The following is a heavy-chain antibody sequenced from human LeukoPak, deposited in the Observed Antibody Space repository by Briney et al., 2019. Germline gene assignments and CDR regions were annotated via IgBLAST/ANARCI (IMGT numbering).Heavy chain of an antibody. V-gene: IGHV3-11*04. J-gene: IGHJ3*02. CDR2: ISSSGSTI. CDR3: AGYVSSGRRDAFDI. Sequence: PGGSLRLSCAASGFTFSDYYMSWIRQAPGKGLEWVSYISSSGSTIYYADSVKGRFTISRDNAKNSLYLQMNSLRAEDTAVYYCAGYVSSGRRDAFDIWGQGTMVTVSS. CDR1: GFTFSDYY. D-gene: IGHD3-22*01.